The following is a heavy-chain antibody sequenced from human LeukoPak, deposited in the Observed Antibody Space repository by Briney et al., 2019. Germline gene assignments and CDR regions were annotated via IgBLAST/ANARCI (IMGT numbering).Heavy chain of an antibody. D-gene: IGHD6-19*01. CDR3: ARAYKDRSLAGKKEFFQH. J-gene: IGHJ1*01. Sequence: GRSLRLSCAASGFTFDNYAMNWVRQVPGKGLEWISLISWNSGTIGYADSVKGRFTISRDNANNFLYLQMNSLRAEDTALYYCARAYKDRSLAGKKEFFQHWGQGTLVAVSS. CDR1: GFTFDNYA. V-gene: IGHV3-9*01. CDR2: ISWNSGTI.